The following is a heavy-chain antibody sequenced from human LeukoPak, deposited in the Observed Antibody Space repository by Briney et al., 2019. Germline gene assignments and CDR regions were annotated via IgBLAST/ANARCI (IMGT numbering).Heavy chain of an antibody. D-gene: IGHD3-10*01. Sequence: GGSLRLSCAASGFSFSSYSMNWVRQAPGKGLEWVSYISISSSTIYYADSVKGRFTISRDNAKNSLYLQMNSLRAEDTAVYYCARDSEGRYYGSGSYYTFDYWGQGTLVTVSS. CDR3: ARDSEGRYYGSGSYYTFDY. V-gene: IGHV3-48*01. CDR1: GFSFSSYS. J-gene: IGHJ4*02. CDR2: ISISSSTI.